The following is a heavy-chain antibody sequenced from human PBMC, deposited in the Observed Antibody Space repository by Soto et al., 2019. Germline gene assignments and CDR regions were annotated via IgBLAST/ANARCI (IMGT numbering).Heavy chain of an antibody. Sequence: SETLSLTCAVSGGSISSGGYSWSWIRQPPGKGLEWIGYIYHSGGTYYNPSLKSRVTILVDRSKNQFSLKLSSVTAADTAVYYCARGTDYGDKQDLFDPWGQGTLVTVSS. CDR3: ARGTDYGDKQDLFDP. CDR2: IYHSGGT. V-gene: IGHV4-30-2*01. J-gene: IGHJ5*02. CDR1: GGSISSGGYS. D-gene: IGHD4-17*01.